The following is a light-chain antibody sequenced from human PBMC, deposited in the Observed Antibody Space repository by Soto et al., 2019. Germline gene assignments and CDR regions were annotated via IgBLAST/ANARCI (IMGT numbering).Light chain of an antibody. Sequence: QSALTQPPSASGSPGQSVSISCTGTSSDVGGYYYVSWYQQHPGKAPKLIIYEITKRPSGVPDRFSGSKSGNTASLTVSGLQAEDEADYYCSSYAGSNNWVVFGGGTKLTVL. CDR2: EIT. CDR3: SSYAGSNNWVV. V-gene: IGLV2-8*01. J-gene: IGLJ2*01. CDR1: SSDVGGYYY.